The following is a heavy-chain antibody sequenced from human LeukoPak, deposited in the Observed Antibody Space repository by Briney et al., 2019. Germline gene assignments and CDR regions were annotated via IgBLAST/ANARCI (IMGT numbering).Heavy chain of an antibody. CDR2: TRSKANSYAT. CDR3: TRPDDYGDY. CDR1: GFTFSGSA. V-gene: IGHV3-73*01. J-gene: IGHJ4*02. Sequence: QTGGSLRLSCAASGFTFSGSAMHWVRQASGKGLEWVGRTRSKANSYATAYAASVKGRFTISRDDSKNTAYLQMNSLKTEDTAVYYCTRPDDYGDYWGQGALVTVSS.